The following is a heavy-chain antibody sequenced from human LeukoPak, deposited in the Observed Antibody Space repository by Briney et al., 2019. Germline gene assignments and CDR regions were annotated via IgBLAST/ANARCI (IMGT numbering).Heavy chain of an antibody. Sequence: GGSLRLSCAASGFTFSSYEMNWVRQAPGKGLEWVAYINSSGSTIYYADSVKGRFTISRDNAKNSLYLQMNSLRAEDTAVYYCARDTGMVGATDYWGGGTLVTVSS. CDR1: GFTFSSYE. CDR2: INSSGSTI. V-gene: IGHV3-48*03. CDR3: ARDTGMVGATDY. D-gene: IGHD1-26*01. J-gene: IGHJ4*02.